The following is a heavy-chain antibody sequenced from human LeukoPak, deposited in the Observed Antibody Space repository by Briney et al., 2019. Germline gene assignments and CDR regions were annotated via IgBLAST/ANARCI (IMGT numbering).Heavy chain of an antibody. CDR2: INPAGSQK. Sequence: GGSLRLPCVASGLTFSSSWMNWIRQAPGKGPEWLANINPAGSQKDYVDSVKGRFIISRDNAKDSVSLQMNNLGAEDTAVYYCARYSGSFPGWLDPWGPGTLVTVSS. J-gene: IGHJ5*02. CDR3: ARYSGSFPGWLDP. D-gene: IGHD1-26*01. CDR1: GLTFSSSW. V-gene: IGHV3-7*01.